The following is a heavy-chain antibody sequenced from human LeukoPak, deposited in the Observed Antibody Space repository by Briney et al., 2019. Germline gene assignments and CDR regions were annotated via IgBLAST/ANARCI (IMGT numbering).Heavy chain of an antibody. Sequence: GGSLRLSYAASGFTFSSYGTSWVRQAPGKGLEWLSSISSSSSTIYYADSVKGRFTISRDNAKNSLYLQMNSLRAEDTAVYYCASRQLWFDIWGQGTMVTVSS. CDR2: ISSSSSTI. CDR3: ASRQLWFDI. J-gene: IGHJ3*02. V-gene: IGHV3-48*01. CDR1: GFTFSSYG. D-gene: IGHD5-18*01.